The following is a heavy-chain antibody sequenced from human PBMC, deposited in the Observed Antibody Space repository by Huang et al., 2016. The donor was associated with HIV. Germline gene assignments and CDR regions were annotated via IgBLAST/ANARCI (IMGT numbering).Heavy chain of an antibody. J-gene: IGHJ4*02. D-gene: IGHD4-4*01. CDR3: ARGSLEYSVSSSLDY. Sequence: QVQLLQSGAEVKKPGSSVTVSCKASGGPFRSYSIAWVRQAPGQGLEWMASVMPVFDSPNYAQKLQGRVRVTADESTSTVYMELRDLRPDDTAVYFCARGSLEYSVSSSLDYWGQGTHVTVSS. CDR1: GGPFRSYS. V-gene: IGHV1-69*13. CDR2: VMPVFDSP.